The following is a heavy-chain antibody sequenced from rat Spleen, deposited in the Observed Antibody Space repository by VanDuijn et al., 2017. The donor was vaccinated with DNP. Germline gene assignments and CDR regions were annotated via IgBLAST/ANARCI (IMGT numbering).Heavy chain of an antibody. V-gene: IGHV2S12*01. CDR1: GFSLTSYG. J-gene: IGHJ2*01. D-gene: IGHD1-12*02. CDR2: ISSGGNT. Sequence: QVQLKESGPGLVQPSQTLSLTCTGSGFSLTSYGVSWVRQPPGRGLEWIAAISSGGNTYYNSTLTSRLSISRDTSKSQVFLKMNSLQTEDTAISFCTREGDYYYDGSHYFDYWGPGVMVTVSS. CDR3: TREGDYYYDGSHYFDY.